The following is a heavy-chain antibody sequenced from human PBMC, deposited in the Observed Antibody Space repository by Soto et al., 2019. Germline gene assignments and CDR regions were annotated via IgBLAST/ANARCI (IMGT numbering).Heavy chain of an antibody. CDR2: ISSNGGST. Sequence: EVQLVESGGGLVQPGGSLRLSCAASGFTFSSYAMYWVRQAPGKGLEYVSAISSNGGSTSYANSVKGRFTISRDNSKNTLYLQMGSLRAEDMAVYYCARGARGAVAGTYSFDYWGQGTPVTVSS. V-gene: IGHV3-64*01. CDR1: GFTFSSYA. J-gene: IGHJ4*02. CDR3: ARGARGAVAGTYSFDY. D-gene: IGHD6-19*01.